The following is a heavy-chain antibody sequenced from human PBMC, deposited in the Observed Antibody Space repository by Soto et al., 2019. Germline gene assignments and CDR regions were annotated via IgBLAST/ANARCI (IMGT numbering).Heavy chain of an antibody. Sequence: SVKVSCKASGGTFSSYAISWVRQAPGQGLEWMGGIIPIFGTANYAQKFQGRVTITADESTSTAYMELSSLRSEDTAVYYCTRQAPWELPPGRLFDYWGQGTLVTVSS. CDR2: IIPIFGTA. J-gene: IGHJ4*02. D-gene: IGHD1-26*01. V-gene: IGHV1-69*13. CDR1: GGTFSSYA. CDR3: TRQAPWELPPGRLFDY.